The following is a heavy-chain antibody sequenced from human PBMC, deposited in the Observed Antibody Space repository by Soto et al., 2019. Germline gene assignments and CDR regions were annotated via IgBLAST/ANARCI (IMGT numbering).Heavy chain of an antibody. CDR3: ARPISSGWFDP. D-gene: IGHD6-19*01. Sequence: EVQLVESGGGLVQPGGSLDLSCATSGFDFSGSAMHWVRQASGRGLEWLGRIRTKPNSYATIYAASVKDRFTISRDDSKKMVYLHMSGLKTEDTAVYYCARPISSGWFDPWGQGNLVSVTS. J-gene: IGHJ5*02. CDR2: IRTKPNSYAT. V-gene: IGHV3-73*01. CDR1: GFDFSGSA.